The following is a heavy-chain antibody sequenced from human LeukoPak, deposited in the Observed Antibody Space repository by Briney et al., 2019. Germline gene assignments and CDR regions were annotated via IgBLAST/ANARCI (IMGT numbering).Heavy chain of an antibody. J-gene: IGHJ3*02. Sequence: GGSLRLSRAAAGFAFPNYAISWVRQAPGKGLEWVSAISGSGSNTYYADSVKGRFTISRDNSKNTLYLQMNSLRAEDTAVYSCAKDRWYYGSGSYVDASDIWGQGTMVTVSS. CDR3: AKDRWYYGSGSYVDASDI. CDR1: GFAFPNYA. V-gene: IGHV3-23*01. CDR2: ISGSGSNT. D-gene: IGHD3-10*01.